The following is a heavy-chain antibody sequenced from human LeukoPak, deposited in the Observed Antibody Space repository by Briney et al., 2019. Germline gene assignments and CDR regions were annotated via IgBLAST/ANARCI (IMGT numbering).Heavy chain of an antibody. Sequence: SETLSLTCTVSGGSISSSSCYWGWIRQPPGKGLEWIGSIYYSGSTYYNSSLKSRVTISVDTSKNQFSLKLSSVTAADTAVYYCARTTYYYDSSGYRGDYWGQGTLVTVSS. CDR1: GGSISSSSCY. CDR2: IYYSGST. D-gene: IGHD3-22*01. CDR3: ARTTYYYDSSGYRGDY. J-gene: IGHJ4*02. V-gene: IGHV4-39*01.